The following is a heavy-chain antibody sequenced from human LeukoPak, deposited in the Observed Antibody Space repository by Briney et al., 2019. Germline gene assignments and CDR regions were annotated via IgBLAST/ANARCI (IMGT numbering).Heavy chain of an antibody. CDR3: AREARGRYYYDSSGYYYFDY. V-gene: IGHV1-69*13. D-gene: IGHD3-22*01. Sequence: ASVRVSCKASGGTFSSYAISWVRQAPGQGLEWMGGIIPIFGTANYAQKFQGRVTITADESTSTAYMELSSLRSEDTAVYCCAREARGRYYYDSSGYYYFDYWGQGTLVTVSS. J-gene: IGHJ4*02. CDR2: IIPIFGTA. CDR1: GGTFSSYA.